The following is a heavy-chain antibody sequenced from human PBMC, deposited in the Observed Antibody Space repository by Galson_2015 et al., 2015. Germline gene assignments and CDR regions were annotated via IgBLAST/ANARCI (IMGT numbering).Heavy chain of an antibody. D-gene: IGHD6-19*01. CDR2: IYPGDSDT. J-gene: IGHJ4*02. V-gene: IGHV5-51*01. CDR1: GYSFTSYW. CDR3: ARQGAYNSGWFGVDY. Sequence: QSGAEVKKPGESLTISCKGSGYSFTSYWIGWVRQMPGKGLEWMGIIYPGDSDTRYSPSFQGQVTISADKSISTAYLQWRSLKASDTAMYYCARQGAYNSGWFGVDYWGQGTLLTVSS.